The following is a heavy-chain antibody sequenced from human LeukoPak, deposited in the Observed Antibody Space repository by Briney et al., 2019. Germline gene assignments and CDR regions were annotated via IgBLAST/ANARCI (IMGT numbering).Heavy chain of an antibody. D-gene: IGHD3-3*01. J-gene: IGHJ4*02. CDR1: GDTFSSYA. Sequence: ASVKVSCKASGDTFSSYAISWVRQAPGQGLEWMGGIIPIFGTANYAQKFQGRVTITADESTSTAYMELSSLRSEDTAVYYCARGTDYDFWSGYSHYFDYWGQGTLVTVSS. CDR3: ARGTDYDFWSGYSHYFDY. CDR2: IIPIFGTA. V-gene: IGHV1-69*13.